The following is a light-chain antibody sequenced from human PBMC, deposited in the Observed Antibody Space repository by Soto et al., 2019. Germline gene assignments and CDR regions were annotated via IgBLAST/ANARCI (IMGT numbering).Light chain of an antibody. V-gene: IGKV1-5*01. Sequence: DIQMTQSPSTLSASVGDRVTITCRASQTISYWLAWYQQKPGKGPKLLIYAASSLESGVPSRFSGSGSGTEFTLTISSLQPDDFATYYCQQYNSYSSRAFGQGTKV. CDR1: QTISYW. CDR2: AAS. CDR3: QQYNSYSSRA. J-gene: IGKJ1*01.